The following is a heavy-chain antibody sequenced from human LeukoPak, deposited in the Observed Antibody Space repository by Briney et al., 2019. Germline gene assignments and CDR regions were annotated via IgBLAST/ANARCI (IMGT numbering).Heavy chain of an antibody. CDR2: IYTSGST. D-gene: IGHD4-17*01. V-gene: IGHV4-4*07. CDR3: AREYGDFDY. CDR1: GGSFSDYY. J-gene: IGHJ4*02. Sequence: SETLSLTCAVYGGSFSDYYWSWIRQPAGKGLEWIGRIYTSGSTNYNPSLKSRVTMSIDTSKNQFSLKLNSVTAADTAVYYCAREYGDFDYWGQGTLVTVSS.